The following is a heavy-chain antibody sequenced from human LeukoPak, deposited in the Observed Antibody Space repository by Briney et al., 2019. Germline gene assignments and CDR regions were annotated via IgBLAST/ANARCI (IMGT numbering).Heavy chain of an antibody. D-gene: IGHD6-19*01. J-gene: IGHJ4*02. CDR1: GFSLSTSGMC. CDR2: IDWDDDK. V-gene: IGHV2-70*11. Sequence: SGPTLVNPTQTLTLTCTFSGFSLSTSGMCVSWIRQPPGKALEWLARIDWDDDKYYSTSLKTRLTISKDTSKNQVVLTMTNMDPVDTATYYCARIPPPGYSSGGGVDWGQGTLVTVSS. CDR3: ARIPPPGYSSGGGVD.